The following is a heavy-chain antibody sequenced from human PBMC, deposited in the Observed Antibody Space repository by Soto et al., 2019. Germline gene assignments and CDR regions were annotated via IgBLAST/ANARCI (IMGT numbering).Heavy chain of an antibody. V-gene: IGHV1-69*06. CDR3: ARTENLKVGGYSYTDY. Sequence: SVKVSCKASGGTFSSYAISWVRQAPGQGLEWMGGIIPIFGTANYAQKFQGRVTITADKSTSTAYMELSSLRSEDTAVYYCARTENLKVGGYSYTDYWGQGTLVTVSS. CDR2: IIPIFGTA. J-gene: IGHJ4*02. CDR1: GGTFSSYA. D-gene: IGHD5-18*01.